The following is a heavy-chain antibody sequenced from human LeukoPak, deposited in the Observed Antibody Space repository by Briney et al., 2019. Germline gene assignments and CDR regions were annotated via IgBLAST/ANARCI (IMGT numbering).Heavy chain of an antibody. Sequence: SQTLSLTCAISGDSVSSNSVTWNWIRQSPSRGLEWLGRTYYRSTWYNDYAVSVRGRITVNPDTSKNQFSLHLNSVTPEDTAVYYCATQAGVRAFDYWGQGTLVTVSS. CDR3: ATQAGVRAFDY. J-gene: IGHJ4*02. CDR2: TYYRSTWYN. D-gene: IGHD4-23*01. V-gene: IGHV6-1*01. CDR1: GDSVSSNSVT.